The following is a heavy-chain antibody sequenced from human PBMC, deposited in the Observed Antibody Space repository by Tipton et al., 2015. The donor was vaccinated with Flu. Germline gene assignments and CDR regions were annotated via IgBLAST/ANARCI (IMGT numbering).Heavy chain of an antibody. D-gene: IGHD3-9*01. Sequence: LRLSCAVYGGSFSGYYCSWIRQPPGQGLEWIGSIYFTGTSHYKPSLKSRVTISVDTSKNQFSLRLSSVTAADTAVYYCARIHFLYEILTGPYTGGAFDIWGQGTMVSVSS. CDR2: IYFTGTS. CDR1: GGSFSGYY. V-gene: IGHV4-34*01. CDR3: ARIHFLYEILTGPYTGGAFDI. J-gene: IGHJ3*02.